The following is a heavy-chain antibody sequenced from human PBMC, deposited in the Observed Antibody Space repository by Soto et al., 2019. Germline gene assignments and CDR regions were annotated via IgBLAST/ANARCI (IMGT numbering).Heavy chain of an antibody. J-gene: IGHJ4*02. D-gene: IGHD5-12*01. V-gene: IGHV4-59*01. CDR3: VREAYIGYGHAIDH. Sequence: SEPLSLTCAVSGFTISTYYWSWIRQPPGKGLEWIGYNYHSGTTNYNPSLKSRVTISVDTSKNQFSLRLTSVTAADTAIYYCVREAYIGYGHAIDHWGQGTLVTVSS. CDR1: GFTISTYY. CDR2: NYHSGTT.